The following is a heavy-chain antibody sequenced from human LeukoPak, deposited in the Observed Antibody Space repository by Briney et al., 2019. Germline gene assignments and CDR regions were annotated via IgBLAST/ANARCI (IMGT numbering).Heavy chain of an antibody. D-gene: IGHD3-10*01. V-gene: IGHV1-46*01. CDR3: AREKGRITMVRGAMGY. Sequence: ASVKVSCKASGYTFTSYYMHWVRQAPGQGLEWMGIINPSGGSTSYAQKFQGRVTMTRDMSTSTVYMELSSLRSEGTAVYYCAREKGRITMVRGAMGYWGQGTLVTVSS. CDR1: GYTFTSYY. CDR2: INPSGGST. J-gene: IGHJ4*02.